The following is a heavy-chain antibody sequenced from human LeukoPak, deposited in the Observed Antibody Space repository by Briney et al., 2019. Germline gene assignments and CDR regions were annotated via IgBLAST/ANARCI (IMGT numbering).Heavy chain of an antibody. J-gene: IGHJ4*02. CDR2: IYTSGST. Sequence: SETLSLTCTASGGSISSYYWSWIRQPAGKGLEWIGRIYTSGSTNYNPSLKSRVTMSVDTSKNQFSLKLSSVTAADTAVYYCARDQYCGGDCYSVFDYWGQGTLVTVSS. CDR3: ARDQYCGGDCYSVFDY. CDR1: GGSISSYY. D-gene: IGHD2-21*02. V-gene: IGHV4-4*07.